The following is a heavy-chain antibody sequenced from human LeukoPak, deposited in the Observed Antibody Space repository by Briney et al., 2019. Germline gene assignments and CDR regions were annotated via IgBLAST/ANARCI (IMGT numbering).Heavy chain of an antibody. V-gene: IGHV3-23*01. CDR2: ISTSGGST. D-gene: IGHD5-12*01. J-gene: IGHJ4*02. CDR1: GFTFSNYA. CDR3: AKTGYGYRYYFDY. Sequence: GGPLRLSCAASGFTFSNYAMTWVRQAPGKGLEWVSAISTSGGSTNYADSVKGRFTISRDNSKNTLYLQMNSLRAEDTAVYYCAKTGYGYRYYFDYWGQGTLVTVSS.